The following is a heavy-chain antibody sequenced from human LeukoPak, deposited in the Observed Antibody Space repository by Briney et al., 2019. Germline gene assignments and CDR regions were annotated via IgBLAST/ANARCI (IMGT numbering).Heavy chain of an antibody. CDR1: GGSFSGYY. CDR3: ASGGGCSSTSCHPAYYYGMDV. Sequence: SKTLSLTCAVYGGSFSGYYWSWIRQPPGKGLEWIGEINHSGSTNYNPSLKSRVTISVDTSKNQFSLKLSSVTAADTAVYYCASGGGCSSTSCHPAYYYGMDVWGKGTTVTVSS. J-gene: IGHJ6*04. V-gene: IGHV4-34*01. D-gene: IGHD2-2*01. CDR2: INHSGST.